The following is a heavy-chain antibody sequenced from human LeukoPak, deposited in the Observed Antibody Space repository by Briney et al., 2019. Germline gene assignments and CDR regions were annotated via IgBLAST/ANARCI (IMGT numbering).Heavy chain of an antibody. CDR2: INHSGST. CDR3: ARGLPDYDFWSGYPRSYYMDV. D-gene: IGHD3-3*01. CDR1: GGSFSGYY. Sequence: SETLSLTCAVYGGSFSGYYWSWIRQPPGKGLEWSGEINHSGSTNYNPSLKSRVTISVDTSKKQFSLKLSSVTAADTAVYYCARGLPDYDFWSGYPRSYYMDVWGKGTTVTVSS. V-gene: IGHV4-34*01. J-gene: IGHJ6*03.